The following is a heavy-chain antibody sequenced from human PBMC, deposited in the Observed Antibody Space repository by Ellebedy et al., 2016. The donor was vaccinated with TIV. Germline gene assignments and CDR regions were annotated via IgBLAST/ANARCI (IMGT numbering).Heavy chain of an antibody. CDR3: ARVNGYFDH. CDR2: ISYSGST. Sequence: MPGGSLRLSCAVSGASISTHYWSRIRQPPGKGLEWIGYISYSGSTIYNPSLKSRITISLDTSKNRFSLKLTSVTAADTAVYYCARVNGYFDHWGQGTLVTVSS. D-gene: IGHD2-8*01. CDR1: GASISTHY. J-gene: IGHJ4*02. V-gene: IGHV4-59*11.